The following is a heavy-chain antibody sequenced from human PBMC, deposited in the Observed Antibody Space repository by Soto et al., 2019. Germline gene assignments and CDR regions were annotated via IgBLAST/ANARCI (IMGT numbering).Heavy chain of an antibody. D-gene: IGHD2-21*01. V-gene: IGHV3-30*03. Sequence: QVHLVESGGGVVQPGRSLRLSCAASEFDFSRYGIHWVRQAPGKGLEWVGVISYDGSDTYYADSVRGRFTISRDNPNNTVFLQMSSLRAEDTAVYYCARDMRGGVVNPCDSWGQGTLVTVSS. CDR1: EFDFSRYG. CDR2: ISYDGSDT. CDR3: ARDMRGGVVNPCDS. J-gene: IGHJ4*02.